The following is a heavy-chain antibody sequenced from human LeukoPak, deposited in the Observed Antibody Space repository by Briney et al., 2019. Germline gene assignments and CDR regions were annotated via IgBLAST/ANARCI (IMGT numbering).Heavy chain of an antibody. J-gene: IGHJ4*02. V-gene: IGHV3-30*15. Sequence: GSLRLSCAASGFTFSSYAMYWVRQAPGKGLEWVALISKDGSNEDHADSVKGRFTISRDNSKDTLYLQMSSLRVEDTAVYYCAREAYYGSGRSLQPSPVWGQGTLVTVSS. CDR3: AREAYYGSGRSLQPSPV. D-gene: IGHD3-10*01. CDR2: ISKDGSNE. CDR1: GFTFSSYA.